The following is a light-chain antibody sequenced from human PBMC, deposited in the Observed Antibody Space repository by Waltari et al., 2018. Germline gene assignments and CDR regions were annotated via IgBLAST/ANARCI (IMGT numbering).Light chain of an antibody. V-gene: IGLV1-40*01. Sequence: QSVLTQPPSVSGAPGQRVTISCTGSSSHIGAGYDVHWYQPLPGTAPKLLINGNSNRPSGVPDRFSGSKSGTSASLAITGLQAEDEADYYCQSYDSSLSGYWVFGGGTKLTVL. CDR1: SSHIGAGYD. J-gene: IGLJ3*02. CDR3: QSYDSSLSGYWV. CDR2: GNS.